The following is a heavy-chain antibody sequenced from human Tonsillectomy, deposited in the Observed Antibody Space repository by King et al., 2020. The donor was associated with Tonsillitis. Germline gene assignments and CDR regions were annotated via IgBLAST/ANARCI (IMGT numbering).Heavy chain of an antibody. CDR1: GYTFTSYY. CDR2: INPSGGST. CDR3: ARDSYYYDSSGYYAKYYFDY. V-gene: IGHV1-46*01. J-gene: IGHJ4*02. D-gene: IGHD3-22*01. Sequence: QLVQSGAEVKKPGASVKVSCKASGYTFTSYYMHWVRQAPGQGLEWMGIINPSGGSTSYAQKFQGRVTMTRDTSTSTVYMELSSLRSEDTAVYYCARDSYYYDSSGYYAKYYFDYWGQGTLVTVSS.